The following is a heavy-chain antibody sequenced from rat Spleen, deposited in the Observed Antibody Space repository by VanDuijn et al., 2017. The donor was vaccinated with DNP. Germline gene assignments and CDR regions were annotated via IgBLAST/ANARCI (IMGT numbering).Heavy chain of an antibody. J-gene: IGHJ2*01. CDR3: ARHGDYGGYYFDY. Sequence: EVQLVESGGGLVQPGRSLKLSCAASGFTFSDYNMAWVRQAPKKGLEWVATITISGSRTYYPDSVKGRFTVSRDDAKSSLYLEMNSLRSDDTAAYYCARHGDYGGYYFDYWGQGVMVTVSS. CDR2: ITISGSRT. D-gene: IGHD1-11*01. CDR1: GFTFSDYN. V-gene: IGHV5-7*01.